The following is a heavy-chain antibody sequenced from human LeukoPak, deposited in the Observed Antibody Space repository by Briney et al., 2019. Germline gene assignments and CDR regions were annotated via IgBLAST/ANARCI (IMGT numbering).Heavy chain of an antibody. CDR2: ISGSGGST. Sequence: GGSLRLSCAASGFTFSSYAMSWVRQAPGKGLEWVSAISGSGGSTYYTDSVKGRFTISRDKSKNTLYLQMNSLRAEDTAVYYCARDRDTAMGLWGQGTLVTVSS. CDR1: GFTFSSYA. J-gene: IGHJ4*02. CDR3: ARDRDTAMGL. V-gene: IGHV3-23*01. D-gene: IGHD5-18*01.